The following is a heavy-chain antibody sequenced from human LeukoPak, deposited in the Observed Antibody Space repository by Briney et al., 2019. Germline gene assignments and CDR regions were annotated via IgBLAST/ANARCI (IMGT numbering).Heavy chain of an antibody. CDR2: ISSNGGST. CDR3: ARDEYDSRSVDY. V-gene: IGHV3-64*04. D-gene: IGHD3-22*01. CDR1: GFTFSSYA. J-gene: IGHJ4*02. Sequence: PGGSLRLSCSASGFTFSSYAMHWVRQAPGKGLEYVSAISSNGGSTYYADSVKGRFTISRDNSKNTLYLQMNRLRAEDTAVYYCARDEYDSRSVDYWGQGTLVTVSS.